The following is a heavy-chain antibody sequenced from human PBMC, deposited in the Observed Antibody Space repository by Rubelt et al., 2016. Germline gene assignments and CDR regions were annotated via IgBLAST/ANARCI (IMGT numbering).Heavy chain of an antibody. CDR2: INWKGSST. J-gene: IGHJ4*02. Sequence: GGLVQPGRSLRLSCAASGFTFDDFAMHWVRQAPGKGLEWVAGINWKGSSTGYADSVQGRFTILRDNRKNSVYLQMNSLRAEDTALYYCARNWGRLFYFDYWGQGTLVTVSS. V-gene: IGHV3-9*01. D-gene: IGHD7-27*01. CDR1: GFTFDDFA. CDR3: ARNWGRLFYFDY.